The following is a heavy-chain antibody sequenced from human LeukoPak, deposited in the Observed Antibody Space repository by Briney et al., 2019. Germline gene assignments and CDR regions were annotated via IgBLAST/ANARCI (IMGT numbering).Heavy chain of an antibody. J-gene: IGHJ5*02. CDR2: ISSSSGYI. D-gene: IGHD5-18*01. CDR1: GFTFSNYN. V-gene: IGHV3-21*01. Sequence: PGGSLRLSCAASGFTFSNYNMNWVRQAPGKGLEWVSFISSSSGYIYHADSVKGRFTVSRDNAKISLYLQMNSLRAEDTAVYYCARVQDGYSIAWGQGTLVTASS. CDR3: ARVQDGYSIA.